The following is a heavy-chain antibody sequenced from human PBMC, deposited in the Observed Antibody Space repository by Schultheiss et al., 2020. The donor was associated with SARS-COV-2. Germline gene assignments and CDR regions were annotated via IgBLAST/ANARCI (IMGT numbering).Heavy chain of an antibody. CDR1: GGTFSSYA. Sequence: SVKVSCKASGGTFSSYAISWVRQAPGQGLEWMGGIIPIFGTANYAQKFQGRVTITADKFTSTAYMELSSLRSEDTAVYYCARVLHTTMTNWFDPWGQGTLVTVSS. CDR3: ARVLHTTMTNWFDP. CDR2: IIPIFGTA. D-gene: IGHD1-14*01. V-gene: IGHV1-69*06. J-gene: IGHJ5*02.